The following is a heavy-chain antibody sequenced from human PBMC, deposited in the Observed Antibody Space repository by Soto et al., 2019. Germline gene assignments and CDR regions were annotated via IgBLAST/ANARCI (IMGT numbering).Heavy chain of an antibody. V-gene: IGHV1-69*12. CDR1: GGSFNSYP. Sequence: QVRLVQSGAEVKKPGSSVKVSCTASGGSFNSYPLTWVRQAPGQGLQWMGGIIAIFGTPKYARKFQGRVTFSADDSTNTGYMQLGSLSSEDTSIYYCATVSGEGCNPYFDYWGQGTRVTVSS. CDR2: IIAIFGTP. D-gene: IGHD3-3*01. J-gene: IGHJ4*02. CDR3: ATVSGEGCNPYFDY.